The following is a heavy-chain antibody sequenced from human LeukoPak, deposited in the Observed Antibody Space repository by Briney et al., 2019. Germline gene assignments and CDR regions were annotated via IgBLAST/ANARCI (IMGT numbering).Heavy chain of an antibody. Sequence: QPGRSLRLSCAASGFISSYYAMYWVRQAPGKGLEWVAVISYDGSNKCYGDSVKGRFTISRDNSKSTLYLQMNTLRAEDAAVYYCAKDRVEGKQWLAQFDSWGQGTLVTVSS. J-gene: IGHJ4*02. V-gene: IGHV3-30*18. D-gene: IGHD6-19*01. CDR3: AKDRVEGKQWLAQFDS. CDR2: ISYDGSNK. CDR1: GFISSYYA.